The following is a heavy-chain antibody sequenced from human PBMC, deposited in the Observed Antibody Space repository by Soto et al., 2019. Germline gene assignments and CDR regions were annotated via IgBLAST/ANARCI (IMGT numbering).Heavy chain of an antibody. CDR3: ARDGGRHSGGIDY. V-gene: IGHV1-69*01. Sequence: QAQVVQSGAEVRKPGSSVKLSCKASEGTFSSYSINWVRQAPGQGLEWMGEIIPIFGTANYAQKFQGRVTITADESTSTAYMELSSLRSEDTAVYYCARDGGRHSGGIDYWGQGTLVTVSS. J-gene: IGHJ4*02. CDR1: EGTFSSYS. D-gene: IGHD1-26*01. CDR2: IIPIFGTA.